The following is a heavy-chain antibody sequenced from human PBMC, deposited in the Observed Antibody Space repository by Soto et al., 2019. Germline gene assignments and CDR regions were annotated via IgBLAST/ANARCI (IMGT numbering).Heavy chain of an antibody. D-gene: IGHD3-3*01. J-gene: IGHJ3*02. Sequence: GESLKLSGKGSGYSFTTYWIGWVRQMPGKGLEWMGIIYPGDSNTRYSPSFEGQVTIAVDKSISTANLQWSSLKASDTAMYYCARLISVFGVLGVFAIWGQRTTVPVSS. CDR1: GYSFTTYW. CDR3: ARLISVFGVLGVFAI. V-gene: IGHV5-51*01. CDR2: IYPGDSNT.